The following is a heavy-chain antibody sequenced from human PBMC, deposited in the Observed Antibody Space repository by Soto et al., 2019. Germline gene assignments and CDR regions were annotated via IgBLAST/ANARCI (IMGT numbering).Heavy chain of an antibody. CDR2: IITVLGTT. Sequence: QVQLVQSGAELKKTGSSVKVSCRASGDTFSSYAVNWVRQAPGRGLEWMGRIITVLGTTDYAQNFKGRLTGTAEKSTKSVYMELCSLRSEDTAVYYCARRRYCGYDCYHKHYYGMDVWGQGTTVTVAS. J-gene: IGHJ6*02. D-gene: IGHD2-21*01. V-gene: IGHV1-69*08. CDR3: ARRRYCGYDCYHKHYYGMDV. CDR1: GDTFSSYA.